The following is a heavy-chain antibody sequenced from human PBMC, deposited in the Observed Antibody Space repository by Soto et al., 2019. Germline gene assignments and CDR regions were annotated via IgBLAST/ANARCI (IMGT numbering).Heavy chain of an antibody. D-gene: IGHD3-22*01. CDR2: IDPSDSYT. CDR3: ARHFASSGRAFDI. V-gene: IGHV5-10-1*01. J-gene: IGHJ3*02. Sequence: PGESLKISCKGSGYRFTSYLISWVRQMPGKGLEWMGRIDPSDSYTNYSPSFQGHVTISADKSISTAYLQWSSLKASDTAMYYCARHFASSGRAFDIWGQGTMVTVSS. CDR1: GYRFTSYL.